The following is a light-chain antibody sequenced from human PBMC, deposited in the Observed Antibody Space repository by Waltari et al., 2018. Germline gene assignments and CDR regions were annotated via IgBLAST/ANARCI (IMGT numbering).Light chain of an antibody. CDR1: NLATKS. Sequence: SYVLTQPPSVSVAPGQTARIPCGGDNLATKSVHWYQQRPGQAPVLVVFDDSDRPSGIPERFSGSNSGNTATLTISRVEAGDEADYYCQVWHSSSDHYVFGTGTKVTVL. CDR2: DDS. V-gene: IGLV3-21*02. CDR3: QVWHSSSDHYV. J-gene: IGLJ1*01.